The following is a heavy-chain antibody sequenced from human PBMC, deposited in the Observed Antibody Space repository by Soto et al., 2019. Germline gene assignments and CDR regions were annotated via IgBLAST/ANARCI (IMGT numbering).Heavy chain of an antibody. J-gene: IGHJ3*02. D-gene: IGHD3-9*01. Sequence: ASVKVSCKASGGTFSSYAISWVRQAPGQGLEWMGGIIPIFGTANYAQKFQGRVTITADESTSTAYMELSSLRSDDTAVYYCARDLRIFFDILNGPDAFDIWGQGTMVNGS. V-gene: IGHV1-69*13. CDR2: IIPIFGTA. CDR3: ARDLRIFFDILNGPDAFDI. CDR1: GGTFSSYA.